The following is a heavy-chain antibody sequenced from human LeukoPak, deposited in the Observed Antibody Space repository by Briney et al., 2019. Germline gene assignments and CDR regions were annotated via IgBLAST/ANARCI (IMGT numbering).Heavy chain of an antibody. J-gene: IGHJ4*02. Sequence: ASVKVSCKVSGYTLTELSMHWVRQAPGKGLEWMGGFDPEDGETIYAQKFQGRVTMTEDTSTDTAYIELSSLRSDDTAVYYCARPFKALYSSGWYGLDYWGQGTLVTVSS. CDR3: ARPFKALYSSGWYGLDY. D-gene: IGHD6-19*01. CDR2: FDPEDGET. CDR1: GYTLTELS. V-gene: IGHV1-24*01.